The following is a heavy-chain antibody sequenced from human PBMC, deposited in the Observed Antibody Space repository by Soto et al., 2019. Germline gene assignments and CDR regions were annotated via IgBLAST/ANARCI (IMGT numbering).Heavy chain of an antibody. V-gene: IGHV3-23*01. J-gene: IGHJ4*02. CDR1: GFTFSNYA. CDR2: ISGSGDKT. D-gene: IGHD3-22*01. CDR3: ARDYYKYYDSSGYYRSPAY. Sequence: GSLRLSCAASGFTFSNYAMSWVRQAPGKGPEWVSAISGSGDKTYYADSVKGRFTISRDNSRNTLFLQMNSLRAEDTAVYYCARDYYKYYDSSGYYRSPAYWGQGTLVTVSS.